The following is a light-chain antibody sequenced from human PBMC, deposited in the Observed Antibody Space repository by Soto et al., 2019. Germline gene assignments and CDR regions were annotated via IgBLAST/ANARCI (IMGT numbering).Light chain of an antibody. J-gene: IGKJ3*01. V-gene: IGKV1-33*01. CDR3: QQYADQFT. Sequence: DIQMTQSPSPLSASVGDRVTITCQASQDIRNYLNWYQKKPGKAPRLLIYDASSLEAGVPSRFSGSGSGTDFTFTISSLQPEDFATYNCQQYADQFTFGPGTEVD. CDR2: DAS. CDR1: QDIRNY.